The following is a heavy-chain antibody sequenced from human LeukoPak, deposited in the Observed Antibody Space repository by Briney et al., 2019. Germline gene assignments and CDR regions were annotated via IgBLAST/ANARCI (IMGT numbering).Heavy chain of an antibody. D-gene: IGHD2-8*01. CDR2: IYYSGST. CDR3: AKNRGPIVYAVYYYYMDV. J-gene: IGHJ6*03. CDR1: GGSISSSSYY. V-gene: IGHV4-39*01. Sequence: SETLSLTCTVSGGSISSSSYYWGWIRQPPGKGLEWIGSIYYSGSTYYNPSLKSRVTISVDTSKNQVSLKLSPVTAADTAVEYWAKNRGPIVYAVYYYYMDVWGKGTTVTVSS.